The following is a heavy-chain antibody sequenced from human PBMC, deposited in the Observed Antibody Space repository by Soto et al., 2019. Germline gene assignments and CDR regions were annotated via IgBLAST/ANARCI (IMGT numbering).Heavy chain of an antibody. CDR2: ISYDGSNK. Sequence: QVQLVESGGGVVQPGRSLRLSCAASGFTFSSYAMHWVRQAPGKGLEWVAVISYDGSNKYYADSVKGRFTISRDNSKNTLYLQMNSLRAEDTAVYYCARDGGNLRFLEWLPAYYYYGIDVWGQGTTVTVSS. J-gene: IGHJ6*02. D-gene: IGHD3-3*01. CDR1: GFTFSSYA. V-gene: IGHV3-30-3*01. CDR3: ARDGGNLRFLEWLPAYYYYGIDV.